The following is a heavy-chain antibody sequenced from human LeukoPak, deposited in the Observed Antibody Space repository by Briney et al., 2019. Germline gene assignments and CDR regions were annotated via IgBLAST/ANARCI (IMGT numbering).Heavy chain of an antibody. J-gene: IGHJ2*01. Sequence: GESLKISCKGSGYSFATYWIGWVRQMPGKGLEWMGIIYPGDSDTRYSPSFQGQVTISADKSISTAYLQWSSLKASDTAMYYCARIAAAGTGYWYFDLWGRGTLVTVSS. CDR2: IYPGDSDT. CDR3: ARIAAAGTGYWYFDL. V-gene: IGHV5-51*01. D-gene: IGHD6-13*01. CDR1: GYSFATYW.